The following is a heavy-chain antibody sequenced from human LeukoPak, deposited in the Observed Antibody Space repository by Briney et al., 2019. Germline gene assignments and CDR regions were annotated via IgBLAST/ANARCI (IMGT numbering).Heavy chain of an antibody. CDR3: ARPPRRNDAFDI. J-gene: IGHJ3*02. D-gene: IGHD1-14*01. V-gene: IGHV1-69*04. Sequence: SVKVSCKASGGTFSSYAVHWVRQAPGQGLEWMGRIIPILYIANYAQKFQGRVTITADKSTSTAYMELSSLRSEDTAMYYCARPPRRNDAFDIWGQGTMVTVSS. CDR2: IIPILYIA. CDR1: GGTFSSYA.